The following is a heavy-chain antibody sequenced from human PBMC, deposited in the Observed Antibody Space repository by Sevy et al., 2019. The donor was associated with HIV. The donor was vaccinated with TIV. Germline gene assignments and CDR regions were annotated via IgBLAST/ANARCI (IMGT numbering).Heavy chain of an antibody. V-gene: IGHV3-30*04. Sequence: GGSLRLSCTVSGFIFSNFAMHWVRQAPGKGLEWVAVTSYDGSHKYYADSVKGRFIVSRDNSRNILSLEMSSLTRDDTAVYYCARGENDVEFFQYWGQGTLVTVSS. J-gene: IGHJ1*01. CDR3: ARGENDVEFFQY. CDR1: GFIFSNFA. D-gene: IGHD1-26*01. CDR2: TSYDGSHK.